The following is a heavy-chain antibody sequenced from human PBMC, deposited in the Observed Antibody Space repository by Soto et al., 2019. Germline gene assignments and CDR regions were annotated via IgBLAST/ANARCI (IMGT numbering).Heavy chain of an antibody. CDR3: ARALYSYGPKFDP. J-gene: IGHJ5*02. Sequence: SETLSLTCTVSGDSISSYSWSWIRQPPGKGLEWIGYIYYSGSTNYNPSLKSRVTISVDTSKNQFSLKLSSVTAADTAVYYCARALYSYGPKFDPWGQGTLVTVSS. CDR2: IYYSGST. V-gene: IGHV4-59*01. CDR1: GDSISSYS. D-gene: IGHD5-18*01.